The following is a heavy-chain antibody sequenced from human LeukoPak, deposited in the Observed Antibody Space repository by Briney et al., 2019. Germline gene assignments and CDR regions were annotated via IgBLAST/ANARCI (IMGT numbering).Heavy chain of an antibody. CDR1: GGSISSGGYS. CDR3: AMPKRGYSYGYGLDY. D-gene: IGHD5-18*01. CDR2: IYYSGST. J-gene: IGHJ4*02. V-gene: IGHV4-31*03. Sequence: SETLSPTCTVSGGSISSGGYSWSWIRQHPGKGLEWIGYIYYSGSTYYNPSLKSRVTISVDTSKNQFSLKLSSVTAADTAVYYCAMPKRGYSYGYGLDYWGQGTLVTVSS.